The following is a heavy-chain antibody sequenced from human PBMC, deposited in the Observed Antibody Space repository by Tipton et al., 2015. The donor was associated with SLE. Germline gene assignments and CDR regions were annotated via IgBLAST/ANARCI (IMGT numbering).Heavy chain of an antibody. V-gene: IGHV4-34*01. CDR3: ARGLRTVTNYYYYSMDV. Sequence: TLSLTCTVSGYSFSSGYYWTWIRQPPGKGLQWIGEIHHSGSTNDNPSLKSRVTISVDTSKYQFSLKLNSVTAADTAVYYCARGLRTVTNYYYYSMDVWGKGTTVTVSS. CDR2: IHHSGST. J-gene: IGHJ6*03. CDR1: GYSFSSGYY. D-gene: IGHD4-17*01.